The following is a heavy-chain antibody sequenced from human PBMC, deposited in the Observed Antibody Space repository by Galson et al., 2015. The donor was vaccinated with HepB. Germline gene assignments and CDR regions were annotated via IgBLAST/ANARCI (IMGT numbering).Heavy chain of an antibody. V-gene: IGHV3-20*04. CDR2: INWNGGST. J-gene: IGHJ4*02. Sequence: SLRLSCAASGFTFDDYGMSWVRQAPGKGLEWVSGINWNGGSTGYADSVKGRFTISRDNAKNSLYLQMNSLRAEDTALYYCAREARPEFRYYGSGSYYRKEYYFDYWGQGTLVTVSS. D-gene: IGHD3-10*01. CDR3: AREARPEFRYYGSGSYYRKEYYFDY. CDR1: GFTFDDYG.